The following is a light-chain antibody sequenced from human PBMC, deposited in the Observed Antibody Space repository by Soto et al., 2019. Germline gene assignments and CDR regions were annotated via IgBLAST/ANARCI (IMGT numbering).Light chain of an antibody. CDR3: CSFAGPSNSVL. CDR2: DVT. Sequence: QSALTQPRSVSGSPGQSVTISCTGASSDIGAYDYVSWYQQHPGKAPKLMIYDVTERPSGIPARFSGSKSGNTASLTISGLQDEDEADYYCCSFAGPSNSVLFGGGTKLTVL. V-gene: IGLV2-11*01. J-gene: IGLJ2*01. CDR1: SSDIGAYDY.